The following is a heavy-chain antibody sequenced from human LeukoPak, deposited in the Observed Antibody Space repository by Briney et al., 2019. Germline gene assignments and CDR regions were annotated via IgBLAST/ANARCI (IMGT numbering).Heavy chain of an antibody. D-gene: IGHD3-9*01. CDR2: IYFTGST. CDR3: ARAPTRSSDTVTGYLFDS. J-gene: IGHJ4*02. V-gene: IGHV4-39*07. CDR1: DVSIKNSSFS. Sequence: SETLSLTCSISDVSIKNSSFSWGWIRQPPGQGLEWIGNIYFTGSTYYNPSLMRRVTISVDTSRNQCSLKLGSVTAADTAVYYCARAPTRSSDTVTGYLFDSWGQGTLVTVSS.